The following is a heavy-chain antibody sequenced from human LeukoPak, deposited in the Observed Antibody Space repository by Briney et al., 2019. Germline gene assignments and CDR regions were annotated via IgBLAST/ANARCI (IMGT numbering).Heavy chain of an antibody. Sequence: QVQLQESGPGLVKPSQTLSLTCTVSGGSISSGDYYWSWIRQPAGKGLEWIGRMYTSGSTNYNPSLKSRVTISADTSKNQFSLRLTSVTAADTAVYYCVREGYDYGDYWGQGTLVTVSS. CDR3: VREGYDYGDY. CDR1: GGSISSGDYY. J-gene: IGHJ4*02. V-gene: IGHV4-61*02. D-gene: IGHD3-16*01. CDR2: MYTSGST.